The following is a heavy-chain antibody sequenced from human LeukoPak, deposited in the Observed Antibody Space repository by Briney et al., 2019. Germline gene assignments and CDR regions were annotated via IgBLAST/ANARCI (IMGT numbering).Heavy chain of an antibody. CDR2: ISSSSSYV. V-gene: IGHV3-21*01. J-gene: IGHJ4*02. D-gene: IGHD4-17*01. Sequence: GGSLRLSCAASGFTLSSYSTNWVRQAPGKGLEWVSSISSSSSYVYYADSVKGRFTISRDNAKNSLYLQMNSLRAEDTAVYYCASFVPTVTTQGEVLDYWGQGTLVTVSS. CDR1: GFTLSSYS. CDR3: ASFVPTVTTQGEVLDY.